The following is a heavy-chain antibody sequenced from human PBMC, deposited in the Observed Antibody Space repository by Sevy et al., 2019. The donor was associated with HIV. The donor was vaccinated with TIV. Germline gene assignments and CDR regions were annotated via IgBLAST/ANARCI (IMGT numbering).Heavy chain of an antibody. V-gene: IGHV5-51*01. J-gene: IGHJ1*01. CDR2: IYPGYSDT. CDR3: ARLGDSSGYYEREDWYFQH. D-gene: IGHD3-22*01. CDR1: GYSFTSYW. Sequence: GESLKISCKGSGYSFTSYWIGWVRQVPGKGLEWVGIIYPGYSDTRYCPTFQGQVTISADNCISTAFLQWSSPKASDTTMYYGARLGDSSGYYEREDWYFQHWGQGTLVTVSS.